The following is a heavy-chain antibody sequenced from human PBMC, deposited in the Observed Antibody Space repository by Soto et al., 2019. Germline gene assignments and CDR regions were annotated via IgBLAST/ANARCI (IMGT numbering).Heavy chain of an antibody. D-gene: IGHD3-22*01. CDR2: IKGEADGGTT. Sequence: PGGSLRLSCAASGFTFSTYSMNCVRQAPGKGLEWVGRIKGEADGGTTDYAAPVKGRITISRDHSKDTLYLQMNSLKTEDTAVYYCTTGLSNGYYNFDYWGQGT. CDR1: GFTFSTYS. J-gene: IGHJ4*02. V-gene: IGHV3-15*01. CDR3: TTGLSNGYYNFDY.